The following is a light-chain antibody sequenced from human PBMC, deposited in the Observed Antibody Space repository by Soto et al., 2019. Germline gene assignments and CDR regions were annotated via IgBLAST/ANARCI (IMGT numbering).Light chain of an antibody. J-gene: IGLJ2*01. Sequence: QSVLTQPPSASGTPGQRVTISCSGSSSNIGSKTVNWYQQLPGTAPKLLIYSNNQRPSAVPDRFSGSKSGTSASLAISGLQSEDEADYYCAACDDSLNGVVFGGGTKVTVL. V-gene: IGLV1-44*01. CDR1: SSNIGSKT. CDR2: SNN. CDR3: AACDDSLNGVV.